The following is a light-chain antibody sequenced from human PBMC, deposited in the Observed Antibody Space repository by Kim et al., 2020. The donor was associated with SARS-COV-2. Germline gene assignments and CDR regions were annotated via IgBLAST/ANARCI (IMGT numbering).Light chain of an antibody. CDR2: SAS. V-gene: IGKV1-39*01. Sequence: ASVGDRVTITCRASQSISRYLNWYQQKAGKVPKLLIYSASTLQSGVPSRFSGSGSGTDFTLTISSLQPEDFATYYCQQSYGKSWTFGQGTKVDIK. J-gene: IGKJ1*01. CDR1: QSISRY. CDR3: QQSYGKSWT.